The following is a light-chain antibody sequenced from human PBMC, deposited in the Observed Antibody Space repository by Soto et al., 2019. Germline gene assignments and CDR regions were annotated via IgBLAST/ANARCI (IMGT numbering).Light chain of an antibody. J-gene: IGKJ4*01. CDR1: QSVSSSY. Sequence: EIVLTQCPGTLSLSPGERATLSCRASQSVSSSYLAWYQQKPGQAPSLLIYGASSRATGIPDRFSGSGSGTDFTLTISRLEPEDFAVYYCQQYGSSPLTFGGGTKVDIK. CDR2: GAS. CDR3: QQYGSSPLT. V-gene: IGKV3-20*01.